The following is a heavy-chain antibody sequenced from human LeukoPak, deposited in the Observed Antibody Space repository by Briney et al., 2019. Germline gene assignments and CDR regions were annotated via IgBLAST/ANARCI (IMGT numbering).Heavy chain of an antibody. Sequence: GESLKISCKGSGYSFTSYWIGWVRQMPGKGLEWMGIIYPGDSETRYSPSFQGQVTISADKSISTVYLQWSSLKASDTAMYYCAGAIVGAATAFDIWGQGTMVTVSS. CDR3: AGAIVGAATAFDI. V-gene: IGHV5-51*01. CDR2: IYPGDSET. CDR1: GYSFTSYW. J-gene: IGHJ3*02. D-gene: IGHD1-26*01.